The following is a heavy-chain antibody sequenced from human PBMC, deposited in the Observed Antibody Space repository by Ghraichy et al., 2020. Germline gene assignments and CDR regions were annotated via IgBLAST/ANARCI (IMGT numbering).Heavy chain of an antibody. CDR2: ISSSSSYI. V-gene: IGHV3-21*01. D-gene: IGHD2-15*01. CDR1: GFTFSSYS. CDR3: ARTYCSGGSCYPGGFDY. Sequence: GESLRLSCAASGFTFSSYSMNWVRQAPGKGLEWVSSISSSSSYIYYADSVKGRFTISRDNAKNSLYLQMNSLRAEDTAVYYCARTYCSGGSCYPGGFDYWGQGTLVNVSS. J-gene: IGHJ4*02.